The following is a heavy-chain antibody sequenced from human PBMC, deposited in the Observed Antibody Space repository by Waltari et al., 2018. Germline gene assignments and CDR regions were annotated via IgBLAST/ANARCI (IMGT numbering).Heavy chain of an antibody. V-gene: IGHV4-38-2*01. CDR3: AAYLPDWGRGRDY. D-gene: IGHD7-27*01. CDR1: GHSISSTYY. J-gene: IGHJ4*02. CDR2: IYHSGST. Sequence: QVQLQESGPGLVKPSETLSLTCAVSGHSISSTYYWGWIRQSPGKGLEWIANIYHSGSTYYNPPLKSRVTISLDTSKNRFSLNLRSVTAADTAVYYCAAYLPDWGRGRDYWGQGTLVTVSS.